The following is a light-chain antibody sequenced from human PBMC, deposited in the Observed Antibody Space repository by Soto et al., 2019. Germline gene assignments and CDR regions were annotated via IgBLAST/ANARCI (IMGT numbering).Light chain of an antibody. V-gene: IGKV1-5*03. CDR1: QNFRSY. J-gene: IGKJ5*01. CDR2: KAS. CDR3: QQYNTYSPVT. Sequence: DIQMTQSPSTLSASVGDRVTITSRPSQNFRSYLAWYQQTPGKAPKLLIYKASNLESGVPSRFSGSGSGTEFTLTISSLQPDDSATYYCQQYNTYSPVTFGQGTRLEIK.